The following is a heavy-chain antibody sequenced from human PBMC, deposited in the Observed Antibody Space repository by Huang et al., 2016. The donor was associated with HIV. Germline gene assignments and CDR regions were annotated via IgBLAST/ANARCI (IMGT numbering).Heavy chain of an antibody. Sequence: EVQLLESGGGLVQPGGSLRLSCGDSGFTFSTYAMSWVRQAPGEVVEWVAGISGSGGGTDYADAGRGRFTISRDNSNNTLYLQMNSLRVEDTAVYYCAKGGGASPRLHAFDVWGQGTMVTVSS. J-gene: IGHJ3*01. CDR3: AKGGGASPRLHAFDV. CDR2: ISGSGGGT. D-gene: IGHD5-18*01. CDR1: GFTFSTYA. V-gene: IGHV3-23*01.